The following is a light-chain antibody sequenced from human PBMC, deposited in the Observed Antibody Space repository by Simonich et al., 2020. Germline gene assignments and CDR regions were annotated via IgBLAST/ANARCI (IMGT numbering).Light chain of an antibody. Sequence: EIVMTQSPVTLSVSPGERATLSCSASQSVSSNLAWYQQKPGQAPRLLIYGASTRATGIPARFSGSGSWTEFTLTISSMQSEDFAVYYCQQYNNWPPFTFGPGTKVDIK. V-gene: IGKV3-15*01. J-gene: IGKJ3*01. CDR3: QQYNNWPPFT. CDR1: QSVSSN. CDR2: GAS.